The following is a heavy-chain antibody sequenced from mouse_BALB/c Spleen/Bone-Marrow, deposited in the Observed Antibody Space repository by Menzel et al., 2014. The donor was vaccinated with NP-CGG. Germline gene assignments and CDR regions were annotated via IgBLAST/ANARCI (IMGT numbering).Heavy chain of an antibody. CDR2: ISTYYGDA. Sequence: SGAELVRPGVSVKISCKGSGYTFTDYAMHWVKQSHGKSLEWIGVISTYYGDASYNQKFKGKATMTVDKSSSTAYMELARLTSEDSAIYYCASGNYYYAMDYWGQGTSVTVSS. V-gene: IGHV1S137*01. D-gene: IGHD2-1*01. CDR3: ASGNYYYAMDY. J-gene: IGHJ4*01. CDR1: GYTFTDYA.